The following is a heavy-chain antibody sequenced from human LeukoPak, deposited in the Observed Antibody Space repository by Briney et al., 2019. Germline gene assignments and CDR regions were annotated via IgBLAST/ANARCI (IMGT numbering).Heavy chain of an antibody. J-gene: IGHJ6*02. CDR2: ISTIISYI. D-gene: IGHD5-18*01. V-gene: IGHV3-21*01. Sequence: GGSLRLSCAASGFTFNTYTMNWVRQAPGKGLEWVSSISTIISYIYYADSMKGRFTISRDNAKTSLYLQMNSLRAEDTAVYYCARWATYSYGYYYNYGMDVWGQGTTVTVSS. CDR3: ARWATYSYGYYYNYGMDV. CDR1: GFTFNTYT.